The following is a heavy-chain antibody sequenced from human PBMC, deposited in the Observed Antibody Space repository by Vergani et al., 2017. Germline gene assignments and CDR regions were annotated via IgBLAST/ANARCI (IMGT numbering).Heavy chain of an antibody. V-gene: IGHV3-23*04. J-gene: IGHJ4*02. CDR1: GFIFKNHG. Sequence: VQLVESGGGVVQPGTSLRLSCAASGFIFKNHGMQWVRQAPGKGLEWVSGISGHDHRTLYADSVKGRFIISRDDSKNTLYLQMSSLRVEDTAIYYWAELYGDDGYSPCWGQGTLVTVSS. D-gene: IGHD5-18*01. CDR2: ISGHDHRT. CDR3: AELYGDDGYSPC.